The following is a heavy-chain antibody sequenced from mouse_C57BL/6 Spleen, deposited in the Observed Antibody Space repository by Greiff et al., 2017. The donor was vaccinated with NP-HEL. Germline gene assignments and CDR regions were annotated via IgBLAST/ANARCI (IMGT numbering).Heavy chain of an antibody. J-gene: IGHJ4*01. V-gene: IGHV1-61*01. CDR2: IYPSDSET. CDR3: ARYYGHYAMDY. CDR1: GYTFTSYW. Sequence: QVQLQQPGAELVRPGSSVKLSCKAPGYTFTSYWMDWVKQRPGQGLEWIGNIYPSDSETHYNQKFKDKATLTVDKSSSTAYMQLSSLTSEDSAVYYCARYYGHYAMDYWGQGTSVTVSS. D-gene: IGHD1-1*01.